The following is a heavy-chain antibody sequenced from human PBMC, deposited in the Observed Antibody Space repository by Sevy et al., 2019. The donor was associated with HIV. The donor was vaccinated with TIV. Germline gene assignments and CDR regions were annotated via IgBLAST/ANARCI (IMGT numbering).Heavy chain of an antibody. J-gene: IGHJ4*02. CDR1: GFTFSSYW. CDR3: ILGATNYLDY. Sequence: GGSLRLSCAASGFTFSSYWMHWVRQAPGKGLVWVSRINSDGSSTNYVDSVKGRFTISRDNAKNTLYLQMNSLRAEDTAVYYCILGATNYLDYWGQGTLVTVSS. V-gene: IGHV3-74*01. CDR2: INSDGSST. D-gene: IGHD1-26*01.